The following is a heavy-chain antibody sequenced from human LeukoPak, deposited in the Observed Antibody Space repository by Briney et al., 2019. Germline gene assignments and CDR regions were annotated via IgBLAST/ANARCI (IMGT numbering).Heavy chain of an antibody. V-gene: IGHV4-4*07. D-gene: IGHD3-10*01. Sequence: SETLSLTCTVSGGSISSHDWTRIRQPAGKGLEWIGRIYISGSPNYNPSLKSRVTMSVDTSKNQFSLKLSSVTAADTAVYYCARHGGIMVRGVIITEKPNDYWGQGTLVTVSS. CDR3: ARHGGIMVRGVIITEKPNDY. CDR1: GGSISSHD. J-gene: IGHJ4*02. CDR2: IYISGSP.